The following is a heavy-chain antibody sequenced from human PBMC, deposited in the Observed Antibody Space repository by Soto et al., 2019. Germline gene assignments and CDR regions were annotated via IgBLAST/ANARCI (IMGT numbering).Heavy chain of an antibody. CDR2: IYYSGST. CDR3: ARDPTGGVWFDP. Sequence: QVQLQESGPGLVKPSQTLSLTCTVSGGSISSGGYYWSWICQHPGKGLEWIGYIYYSGSTYYNPSLKSRVTTSVDTSKNQFSLKLSSVTAADTAVYYCARDPTGGVWFDPWCQGTLVTVSS. J-gene: IGHJ5*02. D-gene: IGHD3-16*01. V-gene: IGHV4-31*03. CDR1: GGSISSGGYY.